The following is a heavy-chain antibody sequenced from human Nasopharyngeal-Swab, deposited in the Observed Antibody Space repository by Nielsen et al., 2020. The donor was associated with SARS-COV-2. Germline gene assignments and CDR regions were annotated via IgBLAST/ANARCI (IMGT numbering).Heavy chain of an antibody. J-gene: IGHJ4*02. Sequence: GESLKISCAASGFTFSSYAISWVRQAPGKGLEWVSTISGSGGSTYYADSVKGRFTISRDNSKNVLYLQMSSLRAEDTAVYYCANRMPTVGATRYYCFDSWGQGTLVTVSS. CDR2: ISGSGGST. CDR3: ANRMPTVGATRYYCFDS. CDR1: GFTFSSYA. D-gene: IGHD1-26*01. V-gene: IGHV3-23*01.